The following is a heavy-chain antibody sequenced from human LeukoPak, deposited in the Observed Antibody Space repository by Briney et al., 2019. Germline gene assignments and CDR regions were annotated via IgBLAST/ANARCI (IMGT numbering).Heavy chain of an antibody. V-gene: IGHV1-18*01. CDR1: GYTFTSYG. CDR2: ISAYNGNT. Sequence: ASVKVSCKASGYTFTSYGISWVRQAPGQGLEWMGWISAYNGNTNYAKKLQGRVTMTTDTSTSTASMELSRLRSDDTAVYYCARDLVDCSGGSCSYYFDYWGQGTLVTVSS. CDR3: ARDLVDCSGGSCSYYFDY. J-gene: IGHJ4*02. D-gene: IGHD2-15*01.